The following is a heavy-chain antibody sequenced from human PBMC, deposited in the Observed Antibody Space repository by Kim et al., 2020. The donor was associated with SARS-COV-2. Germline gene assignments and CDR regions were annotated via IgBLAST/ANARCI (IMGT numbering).Heavy chain of an antibody. CDR2: IDPSDSYR. CDR1: EYTFTNYW. J-gene: IGHJ3*02. CDR3: ARHTFSSTVHRVLHFYI. V-gene: IGHV5-10-1*01. Sequence: GGSLRLSCQGSEYTFTNYWISWVRLVPGKGLEWLGRIDPSDSYRSYSPSFRGHATISADKSISTAYLQLSSLKVSDTGIYYCARHTFSSTVHRVLHFYIWGPGTLVTVSS. D-gene: IGHD4-4*01.